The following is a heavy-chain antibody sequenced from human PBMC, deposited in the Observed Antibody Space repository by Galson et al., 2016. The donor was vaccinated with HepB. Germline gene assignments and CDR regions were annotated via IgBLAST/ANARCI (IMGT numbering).Heavy chain of an antibody. V-gene: IGHV5-51*01. D-gene: IGHD1-26*01. CDR3: VRPVGATQGFAFGS. J-gene: IGHJ3*01. Sequence: SGAEVKQPGESLKISCKGSGYSFVSYWIGWVRQKPGKGLEWMGIIYPVDSETKYSPSFKGQVSMSADRSRSMVYLQWSSLKASDTAMYYCVRPVGATQGFAFGSWGQGTMVTVS. CDR2: IYPVDSET. CDR1: GYSFVSYW.